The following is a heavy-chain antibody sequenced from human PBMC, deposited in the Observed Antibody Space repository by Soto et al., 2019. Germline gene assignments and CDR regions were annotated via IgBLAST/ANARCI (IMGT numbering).Heavy chain of an antibody. Sequence: PGGSLRLSCAASGFTFSSYWMHWVRQAPGKGLVWVSRINSDGSSTSYADSVKGRFTISRDNAKNTLYLQMNSLRAEDTAVYYCARSPHYKYYFDYWGQGTLVTVSS. D-gene: IGHD1-20*01. J-gene: IGHJ4*02. CDR1: GFTFSSYW. CDR3: ARSPHYKYYFDY. V-gene: IGHV3-74*01. CDR2: INSDGSST.